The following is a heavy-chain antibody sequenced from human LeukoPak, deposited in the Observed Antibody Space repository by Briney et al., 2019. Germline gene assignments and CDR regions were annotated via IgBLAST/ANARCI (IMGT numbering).Heavy chain of an antibody. V-gene: IGHV4-4*02. CDR2: IYHTGST. CDR1: GHSITNPNW. Sequence: KPSETLSLSCAVSGHSITNPNWWSWVRQPPGKGLEWIGEIYHTGSTNYNPSLKSRVTISVDKSKNQFSLKLSSVTAADTAVYYCARHPLGIAAAFDIWGQGTMVTVSS. J-gene: IGHJ3*02. CDR3: ARHPLGIAAAFDI. D-gene: IGHD6-13*01.